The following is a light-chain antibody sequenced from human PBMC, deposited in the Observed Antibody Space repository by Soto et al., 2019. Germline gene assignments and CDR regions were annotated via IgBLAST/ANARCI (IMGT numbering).Light chain of an antibody. Sequence: PGERATLSCRASQSVNNNLAWYQQRPGQPPRLLIYGASTRATGIPARFSGSGSGTEFALTINSLQSEDFAVYYCHQYNNSPPWTFGQGTKVEIK. CDR2: GAS. CDR1: QSVNNN. V-gene: IGKV3-15*01. CDR3: HQYNNSPPWT. J-gene: IGKJ1*01.